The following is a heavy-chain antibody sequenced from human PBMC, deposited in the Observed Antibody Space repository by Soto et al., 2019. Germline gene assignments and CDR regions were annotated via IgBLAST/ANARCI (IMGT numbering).Heavy chain of an antibody. CDR1: GFTFSSYA. D-gene: IGHD2-2*01. V-gene: IGHV3-23*01. CDR3: ATSLIVVVPAAILPYAFDI. J-gene: IGHJ3*02. Sequence: GGSLRLSCAASGFTFSSYAMSWVRQAPGKGLEWVSAISGSGGSTYYADSVKGRFTISRDNSKNTLYLQMNSLRAEDTAVYYCATSLIVVVPAAILPYAFDIWGQGTMVTVSS. CDR2: ISGSGGST.